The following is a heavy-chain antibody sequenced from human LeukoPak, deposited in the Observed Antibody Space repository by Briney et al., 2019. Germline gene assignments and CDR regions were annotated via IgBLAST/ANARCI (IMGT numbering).Heavy chain of an antibody. D-gene: IGHD6-25*01. Sequence: ASVKVSCKASGYTFTSYDINWVRQATGQGLEWMGWMNPNSGNTGYAQKFQGRVTITRNTSISTAYMELSSLRSEDTAVYYCARSATSWRDNWFDPWGQGTLVTVSS. CDR1: GYTFTSYD. V-gene: IGHV1-8*03. CDR3: ARSATSWRDNWFDP. CDR2: MNPNSGNT. J-gene: IGHJ5*02.